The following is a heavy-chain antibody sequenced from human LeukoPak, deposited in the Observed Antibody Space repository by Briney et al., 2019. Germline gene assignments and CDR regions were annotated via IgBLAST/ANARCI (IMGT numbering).Heavy chain of an antibody. CDR1: GFTFNSYT. CDR3: ARGDYDLSGSYHYGMDV. V-gene: IGHV3-30-3*01. CDR2: MSSDGNKK. J-gene: IGHJ6*02. Sequence: GGSLRLSCAAPGFTFNSYTMHWVRQAPGKGLEWVAVMSSDGNKKFYAEYVKGRFTISRDNSENTLYLEMNSLRGEDTAVYYCARGDYDLSGSYHYGMDVWGQGTTVTVSS. D-gene: IGHD3-10*01.